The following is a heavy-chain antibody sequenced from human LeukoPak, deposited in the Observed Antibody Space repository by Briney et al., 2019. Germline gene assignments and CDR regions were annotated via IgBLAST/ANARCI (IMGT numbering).Heavy chain of an antibody. CDR1: GLTFIGYA. D-gene: IGHD6-19*01. J-gene: IGHJ4*01. V-gene: IGHV3-64*01. Sequence: PGGSLRLSCAASGLTFIGYAMHWVRQAPGKGLEYVSAISSNGGSTYYANSVKGRFTISRDNSKNTLYLQMGSLRAEDMAVYYCARADSSGWGPDYWGHGTLVTVSS. CDR3: ARADSSGWGPDY. CDR2: ISSNGGST.